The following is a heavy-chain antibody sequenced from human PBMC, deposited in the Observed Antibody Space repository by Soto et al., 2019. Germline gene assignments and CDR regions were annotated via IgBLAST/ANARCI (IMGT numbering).Heavy chain of an antibody. Sequence: GGSLRLSCAASGFTFSSYAMHWVRQAPGKGLEWVAVISYDGSNKYYADSVKGRFTISRDNSKNTLYLQMNSLRAEDTDVYYGERDSSSSWRILYDYDDMDVWGKGTMVTVSS. J-gene: IGHJ6*04. CDR2: ISYDGSNK. V-gene: IGHV3-30*04. CDR3: ERDSSSSWRILYDYDDMDV. CDR1: GFTFSSYA. D-gene: IGHD6-13*01.